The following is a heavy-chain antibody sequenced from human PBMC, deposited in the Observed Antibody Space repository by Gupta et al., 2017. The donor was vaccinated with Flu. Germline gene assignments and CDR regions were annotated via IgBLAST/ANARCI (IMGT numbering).Heavy chain of an antibody. J-gene: IGHJ4*02. Sequence: EVQLLESGGGLVQPGGSLRLSCAASGVTCSSYAMSWVRQAPGKGLEWVSAISGSGGSTYYADSVKGRFTISRDNSKNTLYLQMNSLRAEDTAVYYCAKVPTYTTTYYFDYWGQGTLVTVSS. CDR3: AKVPTYTTTYYFDY. D-gene: IGHD2-2*02. V-gene: IGHV3-23*01. CDR2: ISGSGGST. CDR1: GVTCSSYA.